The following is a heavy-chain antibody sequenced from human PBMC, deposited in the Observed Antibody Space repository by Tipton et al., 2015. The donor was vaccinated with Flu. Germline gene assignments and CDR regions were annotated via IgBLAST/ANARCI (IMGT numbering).Heavy chain of an antibody. V-gene: IGHV3-23*01. CDR1: GFTFDDYA. CDR3: AKDLGYDSSEFFDY. Sequence: SLRLSCAASGFTFDDYAMHWVRQAPGKGLEWVSAISGSGGSTYYADSVKGRFTISRDNSKNTLYLQMNSLRAEDTAVYYCAKDLGYDSSEFFDYWGQGTLVTVSS. J-gene: IGHJ4*02. D-gene: IGHD3-22*01. CDR2: ISGSGGST.